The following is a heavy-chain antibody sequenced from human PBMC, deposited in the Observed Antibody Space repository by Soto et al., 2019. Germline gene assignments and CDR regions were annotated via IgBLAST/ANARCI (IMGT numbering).Heavy chain of an antibody. CDR3: AKEMGDYYDSSGSWFDP. D-gene: IGHD3-22*01. Sequence: LRLSCVASGFTFSSYVMSWVRQAPGKGLEWVSAISGSGGNTYYADSVKGRFTISRDNSKNTLFLQMNSLRAEDTALYFCAKEMGDYYDSSGSWFDPWGQGTLVTVSS. CDR2: ISGSGGNT. J-gene: IGHJ5*02. V-gene: IGHV3-23*01. CDR1: GFTFSSYV.